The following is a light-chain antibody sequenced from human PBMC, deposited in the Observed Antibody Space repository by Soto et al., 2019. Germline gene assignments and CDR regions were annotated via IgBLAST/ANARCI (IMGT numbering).Light chain of an antibody. V-gene: IGKV1-5*03. CDR3: QEYKSLGT. CDR2: EAS. CDR1: QSINRW. Sequence: DIQMTQSPSTLSASMGDRVTITCRASQSINRWLAWYQQKPGKAPKLLIYEASNLQSGVPSRFSGSGSGTEFTLTISSLQLDDFATYYCQEYKSLGTFGQGTKVDIK. J-gene: IGKJ1*01.